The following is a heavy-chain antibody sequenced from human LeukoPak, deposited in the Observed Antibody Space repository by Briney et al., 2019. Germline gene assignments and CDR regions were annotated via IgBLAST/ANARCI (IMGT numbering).Heavy chain of an antibody. Sequence: PGKSLILSCAASGFTLNTYPIHWVRQAPGKGLECVAVIWYDGSNKYYADSVRGRFTISRDNSKNKLYLQMNSLRADDTAIYYCVRDPSCSGGGCYYYYGMDVWGQGTTVTVSS. V-gene: IGHV3-33*01. D-gene: IGHD2-15*01. J-gene: IGHJ6*02. CDR1: GFTLNTYP. CDR3: VRDPSCSGGGCYYYYGMDV. CDR2: IWYDGSNK.